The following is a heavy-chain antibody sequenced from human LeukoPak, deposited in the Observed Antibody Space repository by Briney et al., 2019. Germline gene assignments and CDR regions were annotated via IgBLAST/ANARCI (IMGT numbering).Heavy chain of an antibody. D-gene: IGHD6-19*01. CDR2: IRYDGSNK. CDR1: GFTFSSYG. J-gene: IGHJ4*02. V-gene: IGHV3-30*02. CDR3: AAPTGGIVGGLVLDFDY. Sequence: QPRGSLRLSCAASGFTFSSYGMHWVRQAPGKGLEWVAFIRYDGSNKYYADSVKGRFTISRDNSKNTLCLQMNTLRAEDTAVYYCAAPTGGIVGGLVLDFDYWGQGTLVTVSS.